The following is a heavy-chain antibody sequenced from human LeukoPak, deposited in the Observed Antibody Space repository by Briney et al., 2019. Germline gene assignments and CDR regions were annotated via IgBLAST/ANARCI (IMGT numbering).Heavy chain of an antibody. D-gene: IGHD2-15*01. J-gene: IGHJ2*01. CDR3: ARHEAPGYCSGGSCYNYWYFDL. CDR2: IYYSGSS. Sequence: PSETLSLTCTVSGGSISNYYWSWIRQPPGKGLEWIGYIYYSGSSNYNPSLKSRVTISVDTSKNQFSLKLSSVTAADTAVYYCARHEAPGYCSGGSCYNYWYFDLWGRGTLVTVSS. V-gene: IGHV4-59*08. CDR1: GGSISNYY.